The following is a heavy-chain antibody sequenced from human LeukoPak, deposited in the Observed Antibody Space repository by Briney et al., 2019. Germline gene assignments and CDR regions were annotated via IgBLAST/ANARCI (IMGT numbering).Heavy chain of an antibody. Sequence: ASVKVSCKASGYTFASYGISWVRQAPGQGLEWMGWISADNGNTNYAQKFQGRVTMTTDTSTTTAYMELRSLRSDDTAVYYCARERGIIMVQGVILLYDYWGQGTLVTVSS. V-gene: IGHV1-18*01. D-gene: IGHD3-10*01. CDR1: GYTFASYG. CDR2: ISADNGNT. J-gene: IGHJ4*02. CDR3: ARERGIIMVQGVILLYDY.